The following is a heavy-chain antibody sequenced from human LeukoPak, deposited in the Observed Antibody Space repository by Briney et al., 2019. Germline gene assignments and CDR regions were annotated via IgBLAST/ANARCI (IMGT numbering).Heavy chain of an antibody. CDR1: GFTFSSYA. V-gene: IGHV3-23*01. D-gene: IGHD6-19*01. CDR2: ISGSGGST. CDR3: AKWIPSSGWYPYPFDY. J-gene: IGHJ4*02. Sequence: GGSLRLSRAASGFTFSSYAMSWVRQAPGKGLEWVSAISGSGGSTYYADSVKGRFTISRDNSKNTLYLQMNSLRAEDTAVYYCAKWIPSSGWYPYPFDYWGQGTLVTVSS.